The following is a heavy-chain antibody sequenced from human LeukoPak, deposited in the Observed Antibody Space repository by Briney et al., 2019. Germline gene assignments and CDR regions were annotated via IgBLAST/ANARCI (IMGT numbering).Heavy chain of an antibody. CDR3: ARDLDVVVPSSTWGYYGMDV. J-gene: IGHJ6*02. D-gene: IGHD2-2*01. CDR1: GFTVSSNY. V-gene: IGHV3-21*01. Sequence: PGGSLRLSCAASGFTVSSNYMSWVRQAPGKGLEWVSSISSSSSYIYYADSVKGRFTISRDNAKNSLYLQMNSLRAEDTAVYYCARDLDVVVPSSTWGYYGMDVWGQGTTVTVSS. CDR2: ISSSSSYI.